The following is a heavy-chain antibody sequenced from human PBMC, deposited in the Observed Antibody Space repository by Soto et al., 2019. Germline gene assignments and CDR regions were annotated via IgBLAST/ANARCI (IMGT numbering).Heavy chain of an antibody. Sequence: LSLTCTVSGGSISNCYWSWIRQPPGKGLEWIGYIHYSGSTKYNPSLKSRVTISADTSKNQFSLKLSSVTAADAAVYYCARGHYDFWSGYFATIDYWRQGTLVTVS. J-gene: IGHJ4*02. V-gene: IGHV4-59*08. CDR1: GGSISNCY. D-gene: IGHD3-3*01. CDR3: ARGHYDFWSGYFATIDY. CDR2: IHYSGST.